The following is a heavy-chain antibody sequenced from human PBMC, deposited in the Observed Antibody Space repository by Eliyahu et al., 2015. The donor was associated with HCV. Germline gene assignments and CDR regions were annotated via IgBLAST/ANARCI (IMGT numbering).Heavy chain of an antibody. V-gene: IGHV4-31*03. Sequence: QVQLQESGPGLVKPSQTLSLTCTVXGASINSGAYYWSWIRQHPGKGLEWIGYIYYSGNTYYNPSLQSRVTISVDTSKNQFSLKLTSVTAADTAVYYCARGVGCSSTSCYPPTYFDPWGQGTLVTVSS. CDR3: ARGVGCSSTSCYPPTYFDP. D-gene: IGHD2-2*01. J-gene: IGHJ5*02. CDR1: GASINSGAYY. CDR2: IYYSGNT.